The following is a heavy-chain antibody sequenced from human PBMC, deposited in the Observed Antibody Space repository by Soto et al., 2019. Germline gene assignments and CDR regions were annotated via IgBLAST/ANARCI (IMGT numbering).Heavy chain of an antibody. CDR3: ARGRGPNSSSWYGERGLFDY. D-gene: IGHD6-13*01. V-gene: IGHV4-61*01. J-gene: IGHJ4*02. Sequence: PSETLSLTCTVSGGSVSSGSYYWSWIRQPPGKGLEWIGYIYYSGSTNYNPSLKSRVTISVDTSKNQFSLKLSSVTAADTAVYYCARGRGPNSSSWYGERGLFDYWGQGTLVTVSS. CDR2: IYYSGST. CDR1: GGSVSSGSYY.